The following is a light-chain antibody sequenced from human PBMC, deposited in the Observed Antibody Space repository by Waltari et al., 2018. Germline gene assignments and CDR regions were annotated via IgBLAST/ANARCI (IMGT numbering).Light chain of an antibody. CDR2: DVS. Sequence: QSALTQPRSVSGSPGQSVTISCTGTSNAVGGSKYVSWYQQHPGKAPKLMIYDVSQLPAGVPLRFAGSKFGNTASLTISGIQAEDESDYYCCSYAGSPSWVFGAGTKLTVL. CDR3: CSYAGSPSWV. CDR1: SNAVGGSKY. J-gene: IGLJ3*02. V-gene: IGLV2-11*01.